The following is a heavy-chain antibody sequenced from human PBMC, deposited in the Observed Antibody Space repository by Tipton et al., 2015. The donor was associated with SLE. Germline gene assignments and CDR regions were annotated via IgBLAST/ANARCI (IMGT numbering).Heavy chain of an antibody. V-gene: IGHV3-53*05. CDR3: TRDEQEPIHGMDV. CDR2: IYGGGGT. J-gene: IGHJ6*02. CDR1: GFTVSNTY. D-gene: IGHD1-26*01. Sequence: SLRLSCTASGFTVSNTYMSWVRQAPGKGLEWVSVIYGGGGTDYADSVKGRFTISRDNSKNTLYLQMNSLRGEDTAVYYCTRDEQEPIHGMDVWGQGATVTVSS.